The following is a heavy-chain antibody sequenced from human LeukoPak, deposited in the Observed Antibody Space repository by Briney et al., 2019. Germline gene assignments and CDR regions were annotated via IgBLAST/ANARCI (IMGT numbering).Heavy chain of an antibody. CDR3: ASWGAARRFDY. CDR1: GGSFSGYY. D-gene: IGHD6-6*01. V-gene: IGHV4-34*01. J-gene: IGHJ4*02. Sequence: PSETLSLTCAVYGGSFSGYYWSWIRQPPGKGLEWIGEINHSGSTNYNPSLKSRVTISVDTSKNQFSLKLSSVTAADTAVYCCASWGAARRFDYWGQGTLVTVSS. CDR2: INHSGST.